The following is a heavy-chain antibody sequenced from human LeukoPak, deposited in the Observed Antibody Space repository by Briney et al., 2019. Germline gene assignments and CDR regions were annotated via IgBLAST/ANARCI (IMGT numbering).Heavy chain of an antibody. CDR2: IWYDGSNK. CDR1: GFTFSSYG. CDR3: ARNGQDTASDY. J-gene: IGHJ4*02. D-gene: IGHD5-18*01. Sequence: GGSLRLSCAASGFTFSSYGMHWVRQAPGKGLEWVAVIWYDGSNKYYADSVKGRFTISRDNSKNTLYLQMNSLRAEDTAVYYCARNGQDTASDYWGQGTLVTVSS. V-gene: IGHV3-33*01.